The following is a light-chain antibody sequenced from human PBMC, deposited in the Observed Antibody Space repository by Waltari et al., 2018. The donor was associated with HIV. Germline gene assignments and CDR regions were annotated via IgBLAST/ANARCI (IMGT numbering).Light chain of an antibody. Sequence: DVLLTQSPVSLAVTPGESASISCKSSQSLLHKNGKNYLDWYVKKPGQTPQMLMYMSSNLAAGVPVRFSGSGSGKEFTLKISRVEAEDVGLYYCMQALHTPFMFGHGTRLEI. CDR1: QSLLHKNGKNY. J-gene: IGKJ5*01. CDR3: MQALHTPFM. V-gene: IGKV2-28*01. CDR2: MSS.